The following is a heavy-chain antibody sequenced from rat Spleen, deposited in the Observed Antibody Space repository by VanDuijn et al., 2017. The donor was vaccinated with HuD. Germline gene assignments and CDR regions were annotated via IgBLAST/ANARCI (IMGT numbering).Heavy chain of an antibody. CDR3: TREGIIRGTMYVMDA. CDR1: GFTFSDYY. Sequence: EVQLVESDGGLVQPGRSLKLSCAASGFTFSDYYMAWVRQAPTNGLEWVASISTGGGNTYYRDSVRGRFTISRDDAKSTLSLQMDRLRSEDTATYYCTREGIIRGTMYVMDAWGQGASVTVSS. V-gene: IGHV5-25*01. CDR2: ISTGGGNT. J-gene: IGHJ4*01. D-gene: IGHD4-3*01.